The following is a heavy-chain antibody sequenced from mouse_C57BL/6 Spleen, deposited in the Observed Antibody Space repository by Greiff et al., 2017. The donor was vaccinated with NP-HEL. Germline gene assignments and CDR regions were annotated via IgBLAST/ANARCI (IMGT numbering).Heavy chain of an antibody. Sequence: QVQLQQPGAELVKPGASVKMSCKASGYTFTSYWITWVKQRPGQGLEWIGDIYPGSGSTNYNEKFKSKATLTVDTSSSTASMQLSSLTSEDSAVYYCASGWGHSSGYGYWGQGTTLTVSS. CDR3: ASGWGHSSGYGY. CDR1: GYTFTSYW. CDR2: IYPGSGST. J-gene: IGHJ2*01. V-gene: IGHV1-55*01. D-gene: IGHD3-1*01.